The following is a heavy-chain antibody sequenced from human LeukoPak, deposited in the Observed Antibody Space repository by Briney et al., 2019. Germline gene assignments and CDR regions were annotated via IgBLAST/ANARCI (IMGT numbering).Heavy chain of an antibody. V-gene: IGHV3-15*01. CDR3: TTDGRRLRYFDWLLNDDAFDI. CDR2: IKSKTDGGTT. CDR1: GFTFCNAW. Sequence: GGSLRLSCAASGFTFCNAWMSWVRQAPGKGLEWVGRIKSKTDGGTTDYAAPVKGRFTISRDDSKNTLYLQMNSLKTEDTAVYYCTTDGRRLRYFDWLLNDDAFDIWGQGTMVTVSS. J-gene: IGHJ3*02. D-gene: IGHD3-9*01.